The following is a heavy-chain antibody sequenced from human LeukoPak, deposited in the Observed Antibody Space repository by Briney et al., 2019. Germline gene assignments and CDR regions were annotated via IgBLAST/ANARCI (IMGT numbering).Heavy chain of an antibody. Sequence: GGSLRLSCAASGFTFSSYWMHWVRQAPGKGLVWVSRINTDGSSTSYADFVKGRFTISRDNAKNTLYLQMNSLRAEDTAVYYCARVGSYYDILTGYSDAFDIWGQGTMVTVSS. D-gene: IGHD3-9*01. CDR1: GFTFSSYW. J-gene: IGHJ3*02. CDR3: ARVGSYYDILTGYSDAFDI. CDR2: INTDGSST. V-gene: IGHV3-74*01.